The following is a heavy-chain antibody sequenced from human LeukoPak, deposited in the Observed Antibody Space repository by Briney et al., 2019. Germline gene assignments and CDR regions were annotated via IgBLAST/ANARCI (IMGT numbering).Heavy chain of an antibody. CDR2: INGRGGII. D-gene: IGHD2-21*01. CDR3: AREGDGSRYYFDY. Sequence: PGGSLRISCKASGFSFSNYYMNWDRQAPGKGLGWLSHINGRGGIINYADSVKGRFTISRDNARNSLDLHMSSLGAEDTAVYYCAREGDGSRYYFDYWGRGILVTVSS. CDR1: GFSFSNYY. J-gene: IGHJ4*02. V-gene: IGHV3-48*04.